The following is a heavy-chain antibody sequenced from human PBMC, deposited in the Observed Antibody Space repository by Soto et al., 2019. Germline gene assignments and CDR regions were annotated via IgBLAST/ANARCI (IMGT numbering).Heavy chain of an antibody. CDR3: ARFFLRYYSGPRKYIFYCDD. J-gene: IGHJ4*01. V-gene: IGHV4-30-2*01. Sequence: SETLSLTCAVSGGSIRSGRYSWSWIRQPPGKGLEWIGYIYHSGSTYYNTSLKSRVTISVDRSKNQFSLKLSSVTAADTAVYYCARFFLRYYSGPRKYIFYCDDWGYGSLFT. CDR2: IYHSGST. D-gene: IGHD2-8*02. CDR1: GGSIRSGRYS.